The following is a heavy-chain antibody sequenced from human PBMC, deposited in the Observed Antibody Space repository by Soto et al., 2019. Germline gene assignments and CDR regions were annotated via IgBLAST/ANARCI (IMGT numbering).Heavy chain of an antibody. CDR3: ASGIQLWLRRINNGYSG. J-gene: IGHJ4*02. CDR2: IIPMFGTA. V-gene: IGHV1-69*12. D-gene: IGHD5-18*01. CDR1: GGTFSTYA. Sequence: QVQLVQSGAEVKQPESSVKVSCKAPGGTFSTYAISWVRQAPGQGLEWMGGIIPMFGTANYAQRFQDRVTITADESTNTVYRELSSLRSEDTAVYFCASGIQLWLRRINNGYSGWGQGTLVTVSS.